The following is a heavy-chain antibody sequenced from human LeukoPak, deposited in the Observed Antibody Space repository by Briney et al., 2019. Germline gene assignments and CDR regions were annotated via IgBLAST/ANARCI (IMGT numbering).Heavy chain of an antibody. CDR1: GFTFSNYA. CDR2: ISVTGAGT. J-gene: IGHJ4*02. Sequence: GGSLRLSCAASGFTFSNYAMSWVRQAPGKGLEWVSGISVTGAGTHYADSVMGRFTISRDNSKNTLHLQMNSLRAEDTAVYYCAKDPTSGLLGYCTNGVCYLDYWGQGTLVTVSS. D-gene: IGHD2-8*01. CDR3: AKDPTSGLLGYCTNGVCYLDY. V-gene: IGHV3-23*01.